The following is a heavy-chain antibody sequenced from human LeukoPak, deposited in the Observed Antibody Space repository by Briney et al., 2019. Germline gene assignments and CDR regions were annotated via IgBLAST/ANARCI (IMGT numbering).Heavy chain of an antibody. V-gene: IGHV4-4*09. CDR3: AREAYDFWSGYSGGIGYYYMDV. D-gene: IGHD3-3*01. J-gene: IGHJ6*03. CDR2: IYTSGST. Sequence: SETLSLTCTVSGGSISSYYWSWIRQPPGKGLEWIGYIYTSGSTNYNPSLKSRVTISVDTSKNQFSLKLSSVTAADTAVYYCAREAYDFWSGYSGGIGYYYMDVWGKGTTVTVSS. CDR1: GGSISSYY.